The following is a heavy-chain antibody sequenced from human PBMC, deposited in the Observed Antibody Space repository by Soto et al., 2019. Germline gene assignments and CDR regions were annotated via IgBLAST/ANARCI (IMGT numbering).Heavy chain of an antibody. D-gene: IGHD6-13*01. V-gene: IGHV3-33*06. J-gene: IGHJ6*02. Sequence: PGGSLRLSCAASGFTFSSYGMHWVRQAPGKGLEWVAVIWYDGSNKYYADSVKGRFTISRDNSKNTLYLQMNSLRAEDTAVYYCAKGEQQLSYYYYGMDVWGQGTTVTVS. CDR1: GFTFSSYG. CDR2: IWYDGSNK. CDR3: AKGEQQLSYYYYGMDV.